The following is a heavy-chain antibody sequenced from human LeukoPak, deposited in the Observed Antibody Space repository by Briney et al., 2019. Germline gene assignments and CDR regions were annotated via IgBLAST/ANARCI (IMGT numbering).Heavy chain of an antibody. J-gene: IGHJ4*02. CDR1: GLTFDDYG. D-gene: IGHD1-26*01. CDR3: ARDRIVGATTESFDY. V-gene: IGHV3-20*04. CDR2: INWNGGST. Sequence: GGSLRLSCAASGLTFDDYGMSWVRQAPGKGLEWVSGINWNGGSTGYADTVKGRFTIPRDNAKNSLYLQMNSLRAEDTALYYCARDRIVGATTESFDYWGQGTLVTVSS.